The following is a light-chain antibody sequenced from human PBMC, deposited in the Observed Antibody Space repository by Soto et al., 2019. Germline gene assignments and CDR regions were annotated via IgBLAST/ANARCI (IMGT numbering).Light chain of an antibody. CDR1: QSVNSNY. CDR3: QQYDNSRPIT. Sequence: EIVLTQSPGTVSLSAGERATLSCRASQSVNSNYLAWYQQKPGQAPRLLIYHASRRATGITDRFSGSGSGTDFTLTISRLEPEDFAVYYCQQYDNSRPITFGGGTKVDIK. J-gene: IGKJ4*01. V-gene: IGKV3-20*01. CDR2: HAS.